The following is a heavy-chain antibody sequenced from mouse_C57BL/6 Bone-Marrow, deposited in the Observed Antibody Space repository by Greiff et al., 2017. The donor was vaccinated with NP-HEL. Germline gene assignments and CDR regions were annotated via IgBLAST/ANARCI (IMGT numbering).Heavy chain of an antibody. D-gene: IGHD2-3*01. CDR3: ARSLMVTTRSWFAY. CDR1: GYAFSSYW. V-gene: IGHV1-80*01. Sequence: VQLVESGAELVKPGASVKISCEASGYAFSSYWMNWVKQRPGKGLEWIGQIYPGDGDTNYNGKFKGQATLTADKSSSTAYMQLSSLTSEDSAVYFCARSLMVTTRSWFAYWGQGTLVTVSA. J-gene: IGHJ3*01. CDR2: IYPGDGDT.